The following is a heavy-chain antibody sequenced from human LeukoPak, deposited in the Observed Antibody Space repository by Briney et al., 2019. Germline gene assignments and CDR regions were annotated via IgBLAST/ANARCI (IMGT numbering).Heavy chain of an antibody. D-gene: IGHD3-10*01. CDR3: AKVRLLWFGEPALDP. J-gene: IGHJ5*02. CDR2: IRYDGSNK. Sequence: GGSLRLSCAGSGFSFSSYGMHWVRQAPGKGLEWVAFIRYDGSNKYYADSVKGRFTISRDNSKNTLYLQMNSLRAEDTAVYYCAKVRLLWFGEPALDPWGQGTLVTVSS. V-gene: IGHV3-30*02. CDR1: GFSFSSYG.